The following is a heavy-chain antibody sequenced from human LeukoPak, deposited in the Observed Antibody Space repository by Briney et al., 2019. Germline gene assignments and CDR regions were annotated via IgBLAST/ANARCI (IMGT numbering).Heavy chain of an antibody. CDR1: GFTFSSYT. V-gene: IGHV3-48*04. CDR3: ARVVRDYYYGMDV. J-gene: IGHJ6*02. Sequence: GGSLRLSCAASGFTFSSYTMNWVRQAPGKGLEWVSYICSGGSTIYYADSVKGRFTISRDNAKNSLYLQMNSLRAEDTAVYYCARVVRDYYYGMDVWGQGTTVTVSS. CDR2: ICSGGSTI. D-gene: IGHD3-10*01.